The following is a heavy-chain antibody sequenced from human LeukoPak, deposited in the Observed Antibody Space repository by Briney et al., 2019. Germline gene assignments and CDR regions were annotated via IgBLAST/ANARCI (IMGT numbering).Heavy chain of an antibody. V-gene: IGHV4-34*01. CDR1: GGSFSGYY. J-gene: IGHJ4*02. CDR2: INHSGST. Sequence: SETLSLTCAVYGGSFSGYYWSWTRQPPGKGLEWIGEINHSGSTNYNPSLKSRVTISVDTSKNQFSLKLSSVAAADTAVYYCARGGYGGFDYWGQGTLVTVSS. CDR3: ARGGYGGFDY. D-gene: IGHD1-1*01.